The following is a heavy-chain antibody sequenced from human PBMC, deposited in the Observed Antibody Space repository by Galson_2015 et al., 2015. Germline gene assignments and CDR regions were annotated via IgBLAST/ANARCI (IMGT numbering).Heavy chain of an antibody. D-gene: IGHD2-2*01. CDR3: ARASQDCSRANCPYNY. J-gene: IGHJ4*02. V-gene: IGHV1-69*06. Sequence: SVKVSCKASGGSFSSYSNSWVRQAPGQGPEWMGGITPIFATANYAQKFQGRVTITADKSTSTAYMELRSLRSEDTAVYYCARASQDCSRANCPYNYWGQGTLVTVSS. CDR1: GGSFSSYS. CDR2: ITPIFATA.